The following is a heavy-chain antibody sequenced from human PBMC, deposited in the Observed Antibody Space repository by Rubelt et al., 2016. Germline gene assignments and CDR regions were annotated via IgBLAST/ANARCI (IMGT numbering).Heavy chain of an antibody. Sequence: QVQLVQSGAEVKKPGASVKVSCKASGGTFSSYAISWVRQAPGKGLEWMGGFDPEDGETIYAQKFQGRVTMTEDTSTDTAYMELSSLRSEDTAVYYCATNYDILTGPFDYWGQGTLVTVSS. CDR3: ATNYDILTGPFDY. CDR1: GGTFSSYA. D-gene: IGHD3-9*01. V-gene: IGHV1-24*01. CDR2: FDPEDGET. J-gene: IGHJ4*02.